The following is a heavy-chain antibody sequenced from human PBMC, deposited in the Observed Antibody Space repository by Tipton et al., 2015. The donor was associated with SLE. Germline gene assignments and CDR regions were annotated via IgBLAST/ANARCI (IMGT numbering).Heavy chain of an antibody. CDR3: ARLSAHNADRSDYGYFDH. CDR1: DFSLTSTYY. V-gene: IGHV4-38-2*01. J-gene: IGHJ4*03. CDR2: IYHTGTT. D-gene: IGHD3-22*01. Sequence: TLSLTCVVSDFSLTSTYYWGWIRLPPCKGLEWIGIIYHTGTTYSIPSLKSRVTHSISPSKNNFSLKMTAVTAADTAVYYCARLSAHNADRSDYGYFDHWGQGTLDTVSS.